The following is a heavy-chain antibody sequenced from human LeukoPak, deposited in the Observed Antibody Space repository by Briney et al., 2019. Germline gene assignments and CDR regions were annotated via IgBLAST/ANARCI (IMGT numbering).Heavy chain of an antibody. CDR3: ARERQDTILHSGAFDI. CDR2: IASDGSHT. Sequence: GRSLRLSCAASGFTFSTYFMHWVRQAPGKGLEWEADIASDGSHTFYVESVKGRFTISRDNSKNTLYLQMNSLRAEDTAVCFCARERQDTILHSGAFDIWGQGTMVTVSS. CDR1: GFTFSTYF. V-gene: IGHV3-30-3*01. D-gene: IGHD2-21*01. J-gene: IGHJ3*02.